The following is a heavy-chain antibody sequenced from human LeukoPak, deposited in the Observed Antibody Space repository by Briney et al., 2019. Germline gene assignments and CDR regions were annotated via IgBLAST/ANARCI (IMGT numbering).Heavy chain of an antibody. V-gene: IGHV1-69*05. CDR1: GGTFSRYA. J-gene: IGHJ4*02. D-gene: IGHD4-23*01. Sequence: SVKVSCKASGGTFSRYAISWVRQAPGQGLEWMGGIIPIFGTANYAQKFQGRVTITTDESTSTAYMELSSLRSEDTAVYYCATSTVVTPAHFDYWGQGTLVTVSS. CDR2: IIPIFGTA. CDR3: ATSTVVTPAHFDY.